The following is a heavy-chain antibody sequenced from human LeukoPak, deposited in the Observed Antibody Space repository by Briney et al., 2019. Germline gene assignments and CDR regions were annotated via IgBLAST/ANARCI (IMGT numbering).Heavy chain of an antibody. D-gene: IGHD4-17*01. CDR2: ISGGSYNT. V-gene: IGHV3-23*01. CDR3: AKVDYGDKAPLDY. CDR1: GFTFSNYG. Sequence: GGTLRLSCEASGFTFSNYGMSWVRRAPGKGLEWVSVISGGSYNTYYAVSVKGRFTISRDNSKNTVYLQMNSLRAEDTAVYYCAKVDYGDKAPLDYWGQGTLVTVSS. J-gene: IGHJ4*02.